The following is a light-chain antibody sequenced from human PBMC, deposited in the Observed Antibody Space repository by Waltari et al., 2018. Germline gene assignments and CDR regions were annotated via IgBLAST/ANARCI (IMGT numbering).Light chain of an antibody. CDR1: SSDVGGYNS. Sequence: QSAPTQPPSASGSPGQSVTISCTGTSSDVGGYNSVSWYQQHPGKAPKLMIYEVSKRPSGVPDRFSGSKSGNTASLTVSGLQAEDEADYYCSSYAGSNNWVFGGGTKLTVL. CDR3: SSYAGSNNWV. J-gene: IGLJ2*01. V-gene: IGLV2-8*01. CDR2: EVS.